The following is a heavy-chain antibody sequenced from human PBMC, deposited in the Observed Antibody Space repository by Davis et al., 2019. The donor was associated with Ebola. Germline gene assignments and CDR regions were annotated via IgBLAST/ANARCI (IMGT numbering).Heavy chain of an antibody. V-gene: IGHV3-48*01. CDR2: ISSSSSTI. Sequence: PGGSLRLSCAASGFTFSSYSMNWVRQAPGKGLEWVSYISSSSSTIYYADSVKGRFTISRDNAKNSLYLQMNSLRVEDTALYYCAKTRAVRYHGMDVWGKGTTVTVSS. J-gene: IGHJ6*04. D-gene: IGHD1-14*01. CDR1: GFTFSSYS. CDR3: AKTRAVRYHGMDV.